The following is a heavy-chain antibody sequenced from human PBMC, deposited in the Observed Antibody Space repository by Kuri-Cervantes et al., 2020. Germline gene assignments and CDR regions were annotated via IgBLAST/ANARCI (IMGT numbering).Heavy chain of an antibody. D-gene: IGHD3-10*01. CDR3: ARGTQQDNYGSGCYYSGYYYYGMDV. J-gene: IGHJ6*02. CDR2: ISYDGSNK. CDR1: GFTFSSYW. Sequence: GEFLKIFCAASGFTFSSYWMSWVRQAPGKGLEWVAVISYDGSNKYYGDSGKGRFTISRDNFKNTLYLQKNRLRAEDTAVYYCARGTQQDNYGSGCYYSGYYYYGMDVWGQGTTVTVSS. V-gene: IGHV3-30*03.